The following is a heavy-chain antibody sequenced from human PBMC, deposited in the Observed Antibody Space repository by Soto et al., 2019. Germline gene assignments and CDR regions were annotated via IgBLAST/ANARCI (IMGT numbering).Heavy chain of an antibody. V-gene: IGHV1-58*01. J-gene: IGHJ2*01. CDR2: IVVGSGNT. D-gene: IGHD1-1*01. Sequence: ASVKVSCKASGFTFTSSAVQWVRQARGQRLEWIGWIVVGSGNTNYAQKFQERVTITRDMSTSTAYMELSSLRSEDTAVYYCAADQNWDAYWYFDLWGRGTLVTVSS. CDR1: GFTFTSSA. CDR3: AADQNWDAYWYFDL.